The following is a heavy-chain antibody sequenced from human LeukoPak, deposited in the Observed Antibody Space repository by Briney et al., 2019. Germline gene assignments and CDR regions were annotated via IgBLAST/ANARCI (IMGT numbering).Heavy chain of an antibody. V-gene: IGHV1-2*02. CDR1: GYTFTGYY. J-gene: IGHJ4*02. Sequence: ASVKVSCKASGYTFTGYYMHWVRQAPGQGLEWMGWINPNSGGTNYAQKFQGRVTMTRDTSISTAYMELSRLRSDDTAAYYCASLTTTYYYDSSGYGRDYWGQGTLVTVSS. D-gene: IGHD3-22*01. CDR2: INPNSGGT. CDR3: ASLTTTYYYDSSGYGRDY.